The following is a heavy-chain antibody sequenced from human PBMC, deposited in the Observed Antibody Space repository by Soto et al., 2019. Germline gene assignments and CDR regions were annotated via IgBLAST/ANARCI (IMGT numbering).Heavy chain of an antibody. V-gene: IGHV3-30*15. D-gene: IGHD2-15*01. Sequence: GGSLRLSCAASGFTLNSYAMHWVRQVPGKGLEWVAFISYNGKNKYYGDSVKGRFTISRDDSTNTLYLQMSSLRSEDTAVYYCATDGVQYVVSGLYYFHYWGQGTLVTVSS. CDR2: ISYNGKNK. CDR1: GFTLNSYA. CDR3: ATDGVQYVVSGLYYFHY. J-gene: IGHJ4*02.